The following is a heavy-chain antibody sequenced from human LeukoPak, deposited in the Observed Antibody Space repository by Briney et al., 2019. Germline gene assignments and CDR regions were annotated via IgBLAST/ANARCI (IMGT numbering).Heavy chain of an antibody. J-gene: IGHJ4*02. CDR3: AREMDYGGFDY. CDR2: ISSSSSYI. CDR1: GFTFSSYS. Sequence: GGSLRLSCAASGFTFSSYSMNWVRQAPGKGLEWVSSISSSSSYIYYADSMKGRSTISRDNSKNTLYLQMNSLRAEDTAVYYCAREMDYGGFDYWGQGTLVTVSS. V-gene: IGHV3-21*04. D-gene: IGHD4-23*01.